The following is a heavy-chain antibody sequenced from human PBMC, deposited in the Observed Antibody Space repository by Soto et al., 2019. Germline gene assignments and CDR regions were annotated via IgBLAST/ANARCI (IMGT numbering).Heavy chain of an antibody. V-gene: IGHV3-9*01. CDR1: GFTFDDYA. CDR2: ISWNSGSI. D-gene: IGHD3-10*01. J-gene: IGHJ6*02. Sequence: PGGSLRLSCAASGFTFDDYAIHWVRQAPGKGLEWVSGISWNSGSIGYADSVKGRFTISRDNAKNSLYLQMNSLRAEDTALYYCAKGNRVIDYYYYGMDVWGQGTTVTVYS. CDR3: AKGNRVIDYYYYGMDV.